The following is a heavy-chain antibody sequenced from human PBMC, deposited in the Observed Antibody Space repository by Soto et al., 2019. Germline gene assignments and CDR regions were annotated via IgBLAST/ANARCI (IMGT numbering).Heavy chain of an antibody. CDR2: ISGSGGSA. Sequence: EVQLLESGGGLVQPGGSLRLSCAASGFTFGSHAMLWVRQAPGKGLEWVSAISGSGGSAYYADSVKGRFTISRDNSINTLYLQMHSLRAEDTALYYCAKEPYSDFWSAYYYFDYWGQGTLVTVSS. J-gene: IGHJ4*02. D-gene: IGHD3-3*01. CDR3: AKEPYSDFWSAYYYFDY. V-gene: IGHV3-23*01. CDR1: GFTFGSHA.